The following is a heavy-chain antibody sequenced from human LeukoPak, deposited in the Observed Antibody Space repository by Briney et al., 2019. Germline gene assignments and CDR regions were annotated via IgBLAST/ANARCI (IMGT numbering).Heavy chain of an antibody. J-gene: IGHJ6*03. V-gene: IGHV4-4*08. CDR1: GASISSYY. Sequence: SETLSLTYSVSGASISSYYWNWIRQPPGKGLEWIGNIYTSGGTNYNPSLKSRVTISLDTSKDQFSLKLSSVTAADTAVYYCARTYYYYYYMDVWGKGTTVAVSS. CDR2: IYTSGGT. CDR3: ARTYYYYYYMDV.